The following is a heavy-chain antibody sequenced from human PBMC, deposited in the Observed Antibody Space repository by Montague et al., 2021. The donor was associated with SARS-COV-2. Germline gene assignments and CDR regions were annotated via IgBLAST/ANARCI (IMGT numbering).Heavy chain of an antibody. CDR2: IYWDDEK. CDR3: AHRTRWELLQGDCFHH. CDR1: GFSLSTSGVG. V-gene: IGHV2-5*02. J-gene: IGHJ1*01. Sequence: PALVKPTQTLTLTCTFSGFSLSTSGVGVGWIRQPPGKALEWLALIYWDDEKRYSPSQKSRLTITKDTSKNQAVLTMTNMDPVDTATYYCAHRTRWELLQGDCFHHWGQGTLVTVSS. D-gene: IGHD1-26*01.